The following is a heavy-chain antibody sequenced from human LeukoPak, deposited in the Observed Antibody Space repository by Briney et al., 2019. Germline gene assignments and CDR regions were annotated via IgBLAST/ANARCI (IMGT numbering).Heavy chain of an antibody. V-gene: IGHV1-69*13. CDR2: IIPIFGTA. CDR1: GGTFSSYA. CDR3: AKGGVDVLRFLEWYLDV. Sequence: SVKVSCKASGGTFSSYAISWVRQAPGQGLEWMGGIIPIFGTANYAQKFQGRVTITADESTSTAYMELSSLRSEDTAVYYCAKGGVDVLRFLEWYLDVWGQGTTVTVSS. J-gene: IGHJ6*02. D-gene: IGHD3-3*01.